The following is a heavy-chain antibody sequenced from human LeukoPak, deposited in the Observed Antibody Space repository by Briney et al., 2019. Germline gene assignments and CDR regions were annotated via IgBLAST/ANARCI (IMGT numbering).Heavy chain of an antibody. CDR2: ISYSGNT. V-gene: IGHV4-59*08. D-gene: IGHD1-26*01. CDR3: ARLILSGSYLYYFDY. CDR1: GVSISSYY. J-gene: IGHJ4*02. Sequence: SETLSLTCTVSGVSISSYYWSWIRQPPGKGLEWIGYISYSGNTNYNSSLKSRVTISVDVSKNQFSLRLSSVTAADTAVYHCARLILSGSYLYYFDYWGQGTLVTVSS.